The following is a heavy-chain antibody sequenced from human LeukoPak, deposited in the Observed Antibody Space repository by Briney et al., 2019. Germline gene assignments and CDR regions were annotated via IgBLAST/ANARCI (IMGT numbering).Heavy chain of an antibody. CDR1: GDSVSSNSAA. D-gene: IGHD5-18*01. V-gene: IGHV6-1*01. Sequence: SQTLSLTCAISGDSVSSNSAAWNWIRQSPSRGLEWLGRTCYRSKWYNDYAESVKSRMTINPDTSKNHFSLQLNSATPEDTAVYYCARQLWLGSSYYFGFWGQGTLVTVSS. CDR2: TCYRSKWYN. J-gene: IGHJ4*02. CDR3: ARQLWLGSSYYFGF.